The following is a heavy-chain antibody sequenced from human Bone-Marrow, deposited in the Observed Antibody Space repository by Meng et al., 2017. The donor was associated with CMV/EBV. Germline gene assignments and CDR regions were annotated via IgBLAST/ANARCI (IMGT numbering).Heavy chain of an antibody. Sequence: SETLSLTCTVSGGSISSSSYYWGWIRQPPGKGLEWIGSIYYSGSTYYNPSLKSRVTISVDTSKNQFSLKLSSVTAADTAVYYCAKDAHITMIVVGDYWGQGTLVTVSS. V-gene: IGHV4-39*02. CDR1: GGSISSSSYY. D-gene: IGHD3-22*01. CDR3: AKDAHITMIVVGDY. CDR2: IYYSGST. J-gene: IGHJ4*02.